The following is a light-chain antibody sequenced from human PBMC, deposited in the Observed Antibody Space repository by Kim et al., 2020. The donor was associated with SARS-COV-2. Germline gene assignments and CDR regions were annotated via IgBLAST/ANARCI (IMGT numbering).Light chain of an antibody. J-gene: IGKJ1*01. CDR3: HQYNSYWT. CDR1: QSISSW. Sequence: DIHMTQSPSTLSASVGDRVTITCRASQSISSWLAWYQQKPGKAPKLLIYKASSLESGVPSRFSGSGSGTEFTLTISSLQPDDFATYYCHQYNSYWTFGQGTKVDIK. V-gene: IGKV1-5*03. CDR2: KAS.